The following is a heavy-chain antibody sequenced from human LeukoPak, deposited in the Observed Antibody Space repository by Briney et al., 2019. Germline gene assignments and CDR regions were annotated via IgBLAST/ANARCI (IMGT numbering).Heavy chain of an antibody. D-gene: IGHD2-15*01. V-gene: IGHV3-7*03. CDR2: IKQDGSER. J-gene: IGHJ4*02. CDR1: GFTFSSYW. CDR3: GAGCGY. Sequence: GGSLRLSCAASGFTFSSYWMTWVRQAPGKGLEWVANIKQDGSERNYVDSVKGRFTISRDNAKNSLYLQMNTLRDEDTAVYATGAGCGYWGQGTLVTVSS.